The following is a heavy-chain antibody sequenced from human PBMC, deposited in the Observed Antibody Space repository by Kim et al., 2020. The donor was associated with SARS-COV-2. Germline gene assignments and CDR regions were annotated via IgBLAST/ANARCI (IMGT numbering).Heavy chain of an antibody. D-gene: IGHD3-10*01. V-gene: IGHV4-34*01. Sequence: YNQSRKSRVTISADTSKSQFSLKVNSVTVADTAVYYCARETSRGDDAFDIWGHGTMVTVSS. J-gene: IGHJ3*02. CDR3: ARETSRGDDAFDI.